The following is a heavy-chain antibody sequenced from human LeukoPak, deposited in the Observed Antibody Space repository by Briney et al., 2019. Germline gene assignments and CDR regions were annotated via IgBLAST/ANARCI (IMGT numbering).Heavy chain of an antibody. V-gene: IGHV3-30*02. CDR2: IRYDGSNK. J-gene: IGHJ4*02. CDR3: AKDRSSTSLYYFDY. D-gene: IGHD2-2*01. Sequence: GGSLRLSCAASGFTFSSYGMHWVRQAPGKGLEWVAFIRYDGSNKYYADSVKGRFTNSRDNSKNTLYLQMNSLRAEDTAVYYCAKDRSSTSLYYFDYWGQGTLVTVSS. CDR1: GFTFSSYG.